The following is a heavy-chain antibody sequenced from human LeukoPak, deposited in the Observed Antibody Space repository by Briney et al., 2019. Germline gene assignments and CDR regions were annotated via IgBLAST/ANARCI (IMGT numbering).Heavy chain of an antibody. D-gene: IGHD3-16*01. CDR3: VGSLWGYQFDY. J-gene: IGHJ4*02. CDR1: GCNVSRNY. Sequence: GGSLRLSCAASGCNVSRNYISWVRQAPEKGLEWVSVIYNTGATYYAESVKGRFNISRDISKNAVYLQMNSLRTEDTAVYYCVGSLWGYQFDYWGQGPLVTVSS. V-gene: IGHV3-66*02. CDR2: IYNTGAT.